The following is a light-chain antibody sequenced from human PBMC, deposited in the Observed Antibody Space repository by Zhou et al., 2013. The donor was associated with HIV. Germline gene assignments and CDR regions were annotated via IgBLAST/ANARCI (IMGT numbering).Light chain of an antibody. J-gene: IGKJ1*01. CDR3: QQYNSYSWT. V-gene: IGKV1-5*03. CDR1: RSIEDW. Sequence: DIQMTQSPSTLSASVGDRVSITCRASRSIEDWVSWYQQKPGKAPKLLIYKASSLESGVPSRFSGSGSGTEFTLTISSLQPDDFATYYCQQYNSYSWTFGQGTKVEIK. CDR2: KAS.